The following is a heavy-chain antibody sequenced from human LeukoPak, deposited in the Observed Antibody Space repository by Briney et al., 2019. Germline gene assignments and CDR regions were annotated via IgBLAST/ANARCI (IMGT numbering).Heavy chain of an antibody. CDR2: ISYDGSNK. CDR3: AKDRGSSPYYYYGMDV. CDR1: GFTFSSYS. V-gene: IGHV3-30*18. J-gene: IGHJ6*02. Sequence: PGGSLRLSCAASGFTFSSYSMNWVRQAPGKGLEWVAVISYDGSNKYYADSVKGRFTISRDNSKNTLYLQMNSLRAEDTAVYYCAKDRGSSPYYYYGMDVWGQGTTVTVSS. D-gene: IGHD1-26*01.